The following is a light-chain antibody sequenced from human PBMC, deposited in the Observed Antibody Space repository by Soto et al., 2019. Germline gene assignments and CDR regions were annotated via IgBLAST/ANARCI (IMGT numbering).Light chain of an antibody. V-gene: IGKV1-5*03. CDR1: QSISSW. CDR3: QQYKSYPRT. CDR2: KAS. J-gene: IGKJ1*01. Sequence: DTQMTQSPSTLSASVGDRVTITCRASQSISSWLAWYQQKPGKAPKLLIYKASSLESGVPSRFSGSGSGTEFTLTISSLQPDDFATYYCQQYKSYPRTFGQGTKVEIK.